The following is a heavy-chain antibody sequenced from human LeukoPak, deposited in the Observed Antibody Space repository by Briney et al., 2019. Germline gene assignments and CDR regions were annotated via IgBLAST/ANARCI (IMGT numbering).Heavy chain of an antibody. CDR3: ARDGRVLLWFGETLGPFDY. CDR2: IYYSGST. Sequence: SETLSLTCSVSGDSIIDYYWNWIRQPPGKGLEWIGSIYYSGSTYYNPSLKSRVTISVDTSKNQFSLKLSSVTAADTAVYYCARDGRVLLWFGETLGPFDYWGQGTLVTVSS. V-gene: IGHV4-59*12. CDR1: GDSIIDYY. D-gene: IGHD3-10*01. J-gene: IGHJ4*02.